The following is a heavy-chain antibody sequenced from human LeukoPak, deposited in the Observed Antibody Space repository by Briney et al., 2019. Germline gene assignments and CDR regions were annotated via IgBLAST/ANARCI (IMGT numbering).Heavy chain of an antibody. CDR1: GFTFSSYG. Sequence: GRSLRLSCAASGFTFSSYGMHWVRQAPGKGLEWVAVIWYDGSNKNYADSVKGRFTISRDNSMNTLYLEMNSLRAEDTAVYYCAKDSSSYDWGYMDVWGKGTTVTISS. D-gene: IGHD3-22*01. CDR3: AKDSSSYDWGYMDV. CDR2: IWYDGSNK. J-gene: IGHJ6*03. V-gene: IGHV3-33*06.